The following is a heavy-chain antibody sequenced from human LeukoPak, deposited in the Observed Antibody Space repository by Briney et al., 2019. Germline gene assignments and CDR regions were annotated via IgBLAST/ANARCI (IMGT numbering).Heavy chain of an antibody. Sequence: ASVKVSCKASGYTFTSYDINWVRQATGQGLEWMGWMNPNSGNTGYAQKFQGRVTMTRNTSISTAYMELSSLRSEDAAVYYCARVVSGRYFDWFGYYYYYMDVWGKGTTVTVSS. CDR1: GYTFTSYD. D-gene: IGHD3-9*01. CDR2: MNPNSGNT. J-gene: IGHJ6*03. CDR3: ARVVSGRYFDWFGYYYYYMDV. V-gene: IGHV1-8*01.